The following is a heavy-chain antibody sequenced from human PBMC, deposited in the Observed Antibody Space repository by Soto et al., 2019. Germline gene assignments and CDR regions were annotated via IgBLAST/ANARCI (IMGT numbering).Heavy chain of an antibody. CDR2: INGDGSST. CDR3: ATAFEY. CDR1: GFTFSTFW. Sequence: EVQLVESGGGLVQPGGSLRLSCEASGFTFSTFWMHWVRQAPGKGLVWVSRINGDGSSTYYADSVRGRVTISRDNAKNTLYLQLTSLSPADTAVYYCATAFEYWGQGTLVTVSS. V-gene: IGHV3-74*01. J-gene: IGHJ4*02.